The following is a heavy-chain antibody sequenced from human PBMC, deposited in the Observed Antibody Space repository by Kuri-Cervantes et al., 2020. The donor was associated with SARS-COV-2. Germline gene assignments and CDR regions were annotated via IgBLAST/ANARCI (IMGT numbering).Heavy chain of an antibody. CDR3: ARDGLGYCSSTSCYAWFDP. CDR1: GYPFSGYY. CDR2: INAGNGNT. Sequence: ASVKVSCKASGYPFSGYYIHWVRQAPGQGPEWMGWINAGNGNTKYSQKFQGRVTITRDTSASTAYMELSSLRSEDTAVYYCARDGLGYCSSTSCYAWFDPWGQGTLVTVSS. D-gene: IGHD2-2*01. V-gene: IGHV1-3*01. J-gene: IGHJ5*02.